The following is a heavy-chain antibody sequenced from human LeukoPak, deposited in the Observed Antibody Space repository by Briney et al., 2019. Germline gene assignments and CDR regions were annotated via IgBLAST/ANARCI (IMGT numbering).Heavy chain of an antibody. V-gene: IGHV4-38-2*02. J-gene: IGHJ6*03. CDR3: ARGLLNFGVVIEYYYYLDV. D-gene: IGHD3-3*01. CDR2: IYHSGST. CDR1: GYSISSGYY. Sequence: PSETLSLTCTVSGYSISSGYYWGWIRPPPGKGLEWIGSIYHSGSTYYNPSLKSRVTISVDTSKNQFSLQLNSVTPEDTAVYYCARGLLNFGVVIEYYYYLDVWGKGTTVSVSS.